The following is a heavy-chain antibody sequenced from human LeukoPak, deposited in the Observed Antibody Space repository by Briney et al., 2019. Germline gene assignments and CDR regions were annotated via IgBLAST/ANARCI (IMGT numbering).Heavy chain of an antibody. Sequence: PGGSLRLSCAVSGFSFNNYDMHWVRQAPGKGLEWVAAILHDGSNKYYADSLKGRFTISRDNSKNTLYLQMNSLRAEDTAVYYCARVQGHPPNGLDVWGQGTMVTVSS. J-gene: IGHJ3*01. D-gene: IGHD2-8*01. CDR3: ARVQGHPPNGLDV. V-gene: IGHV3-30*03. CDR1: GFSFNNYD. CDR2: ILHDGSNK.